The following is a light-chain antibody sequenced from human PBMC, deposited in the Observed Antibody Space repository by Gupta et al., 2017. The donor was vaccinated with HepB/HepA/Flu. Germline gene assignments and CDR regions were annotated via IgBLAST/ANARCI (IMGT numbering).Light chain of an antibody. CDR1: SSNIESNY. J-gene: IGLJ2*01. CDR3: AAWDDNLRVV. V-gene: IGLV1-47*01. Sequence: QSLLTQPPSASGTPGQRVTISCSGSSSNIESNYVFWYQHLPGTAPNLLIYTNNQRPSGVPDRFSGSKSGTSASLAISGLRSEDEADYYCAAWDDNLRVVFGGGTKLTVL. CDR2: TNN.